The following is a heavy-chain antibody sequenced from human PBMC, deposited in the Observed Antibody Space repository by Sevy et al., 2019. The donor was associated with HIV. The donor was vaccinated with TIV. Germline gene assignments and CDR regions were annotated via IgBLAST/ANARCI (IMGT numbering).Heavy chain of an antibody. V-gene: IGHV1-2*02. CDR3: ARDMRRIQLWLPLGYYYYGMDV. D-gene: IGHD5-18*01. CDR1: GYTFTGYY. Sequence: ASVKVSCKASGYTFTGYYMHWVRQAPGQGLEWMGWINPNSGGTNYAQKFQGRVTMTRDTSISTAYMELSRLRSGDTAVYYCARDMRRIQLWLPLGYYYYGMDVWGQGTTVTVSS. CDR2: INPNSGGT. J-gene: IGHJ6*02.